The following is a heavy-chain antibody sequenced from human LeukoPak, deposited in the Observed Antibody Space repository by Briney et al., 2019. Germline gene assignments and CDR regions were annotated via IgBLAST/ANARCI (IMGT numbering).Heavy chain of an antibody. CDR3: ARLIFRTAGGIDH. CDR2: IYPGDSNN. CDR1: GSIFTSNR. Sequence: GEALDISRKASGSIFTSNRIGWVRPLPGKGLEWMGIIYPGDSNNSYSPSFEGQATISDTTTTSTSYLQWSTRTAAAPATYYRARLIFRTAGGIDHWGQGTLVTVSS. V-gene: IGHV5-51*01. J-gene: IGHJ4*02. D-gene: IGHD6-13*01.